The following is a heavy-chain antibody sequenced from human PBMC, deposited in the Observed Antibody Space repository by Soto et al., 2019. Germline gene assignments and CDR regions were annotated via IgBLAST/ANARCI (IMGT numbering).Heavy chain of an antibody. D-gene: IGHD3-3*01. J-gene: IGHJ6*03. CDR3: AGAGSYYVFWSALSPYRDA. CDR2: MNPNSGNT. CDR1: GYTFTSYD. Sequence: ASVKVSCKASGYTFTSYDINWVRQATGQGLEWMGWMNPNSGNTGYAQKFQGRVTMTRNTSISTAYMELSSLRSEDTAVYYCAGAGSYYVFWSALSPYRDAWGKGTALPVSS. V-gene: IGHV1-8*01.